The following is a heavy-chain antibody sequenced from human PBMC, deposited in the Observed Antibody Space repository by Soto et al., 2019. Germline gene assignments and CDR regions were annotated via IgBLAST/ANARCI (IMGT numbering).Heavy chain of an antibody. Sequence: ASVKVSCKASGYTFTSYGISWVRQAPGQGLEWMGWISAYNGNTNYAQKLQGRVTMTTDTSTSTAYMELRSLRSDDTAVYYCAGVHLGYCSSTSCYRNWFDPWGQGTLVTVSS. D-gene: IGHD2-2*01. CDR1: GYTFTSYG. V-gene: IGHV1-18*01. CDR2: ISAYNGNT. CDR3: AGVHLGYCSSTSCYRNWFDP. J-gene: IGHJ5*02.